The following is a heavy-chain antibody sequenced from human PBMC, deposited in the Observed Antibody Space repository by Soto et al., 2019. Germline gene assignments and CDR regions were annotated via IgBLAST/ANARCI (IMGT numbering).Heavy chain of an antibody. V-gene: IGHV4-59*01. CDR1: GGSISSYY. Sequence: SETLSLTCTVSGGSISSYYWSWIRQPPGKGLEWIGYIYYSGSTNYNPSLKSRVTISVDTSKNQFSLKLSSVTAADTAVYYYARDSKEGVIANNWFDPWGQGTLVTVSS. D-gene: IGHD3-16*02. J-gene: IGHJ5*02. CDR2: IYYSGST. CDR3: ARDSKEGVIANNWFDP.